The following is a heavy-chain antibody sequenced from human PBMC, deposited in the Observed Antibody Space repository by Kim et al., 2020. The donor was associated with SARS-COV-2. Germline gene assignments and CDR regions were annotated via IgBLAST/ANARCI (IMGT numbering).Heavy chain of an antibody. J-gene: IGHJ4*01. CDR2: IYDSATT. Sequence: SETLSLTCTVSSGSVSGYYWSWVRQAPGEGLEWIGYIYDSATTNYNPSLKSRVTISADTSKSQFSLNMTSVTAADSAVYYCSRGTYYYDSSGYYMYYFD. V-gene: IGHV4-59*02. CDR1: SGSVSGYY. D-gene: IGHD3-22*01. CDR3: SRGTYYYDSSGYYMYYFD.